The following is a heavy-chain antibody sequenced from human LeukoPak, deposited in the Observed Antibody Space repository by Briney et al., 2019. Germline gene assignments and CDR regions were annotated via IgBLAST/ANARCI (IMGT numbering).Heavy chain of an antibody. CDR3: ARRGYNYDYYFDY. J-gene: IGHJ4*02. Sequence: GASVKVSCKASGYIFTDYYMHWVRQAPGQELGWMGWISADNGHTDYVQKLQGRVTMTTDTSTSTAYMELRSLRSGDTAVYYCARRGYNYDYYFDYWGQGTLVTVSS. CDR2: ISADNGHT. V-gene: IGHV1-18*04. CDR1: GYIFTDYY. D-gene: IGHD5-18*01.